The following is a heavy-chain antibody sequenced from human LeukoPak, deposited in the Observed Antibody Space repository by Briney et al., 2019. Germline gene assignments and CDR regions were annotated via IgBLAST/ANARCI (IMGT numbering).Heavy chain of an antibody. J-gene: IGHJ4*02. CDR1: GFTFSSYG. Sequence: PGGSLRLSCAASGFTFSSYGMHWVRQAPGKGLEWVAVIWHDVSNTYYADSVKGRFLLSRDNSLNTLYLQMNGLRAEDTAVYYCARDSDYGDGFDYWGQGTLVTVSS. D-gene: IGHD4-17*01. V-gene: IGHV3-33*01. CDR3: ARDSDYGDGFDY. CDR2: IWHDVSNT.